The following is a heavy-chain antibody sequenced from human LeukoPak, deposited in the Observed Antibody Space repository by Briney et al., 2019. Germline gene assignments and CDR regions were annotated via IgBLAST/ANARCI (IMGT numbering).Heavy chain of an antibody. Sequence: GGSLRLSCTASGFTFGDYAMSWVRQAPGKGLEWVGFIRSKAYGGTTEYAASVKGRFTISRDDSKTIAYLQMNSLKTEDTAVYYCTRMEQYVWRSLDYWGQGTLVTVSS. CDR1: GFTFGDYA. D-gene: IGHD3-16*01. J-gene: IGHJ4*02. CDR3: TRMEQYVWRSLDY. V-gene: IGHV3-49*04. CDR2: IRSKAYGGTT.